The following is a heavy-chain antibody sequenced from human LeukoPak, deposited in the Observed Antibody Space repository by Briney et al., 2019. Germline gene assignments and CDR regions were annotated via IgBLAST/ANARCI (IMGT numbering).Heavy chain of an antibody. CDR1: GGSISSSSYY. V-gene: IGHV4-39*07. D-gene: IGHD3-22*01. J-gene: IGHJ4*02. CDR2: IYYSGST. Sequence: SETLSLTCTVSGGSISSSSYYWGWIRQSPGKGLEWIGNIYYSGSTYYNPSLKSRVTISVDTSKNQFSLKLISVTAADTAVYYCARVLKDPHYYDSSGLYFDFWGQGTLVTVSS. CDR3: ARVLKDPHYYDSSGLYFDF.